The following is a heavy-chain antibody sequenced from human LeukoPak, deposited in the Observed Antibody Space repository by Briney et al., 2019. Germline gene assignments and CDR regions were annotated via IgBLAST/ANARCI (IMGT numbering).Heavy chain of an antibody. Sequence: PGGSLRLSCAVSGFTVSNNYMSWVRQAPGKWLEWVSIIYSGGSTYYADSVKGRFTISRDNSKNTLYLQMNSLRAEDTAVYYCARQQAYGDYDPWGQGTLVTVSS. CDR2: IYSGGST. D-gene: IGHD4-17*01. V-gene: IGHV3-66*04. CDR3: ARQQAYGDYDP. J-gene: IGHJ5*02. CDR1: GFTVSNNY.